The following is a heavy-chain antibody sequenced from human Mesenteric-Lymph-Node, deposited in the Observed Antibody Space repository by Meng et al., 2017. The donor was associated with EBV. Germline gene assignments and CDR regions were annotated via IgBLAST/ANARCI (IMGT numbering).Heavy chain of an antibody. J-gene: IGHJ4*02. D-gene: IGHD5-12*01. CDR3: ARQYSGYDIFDY. CDR2: IIPIFGTA. CDR1: GGTFSSYA. V-gene: IGHV1-69*01. Sequence: QVQLVQSGAGVKKPGSAVKVHCKASGGTFSSYAISWVRQAPGQGLEWMGGIIPIFGTANYAQKFQGRVTITADESTSTAYMELSSLRSEDTAVYYCARQYSGYDIFDYWGQGTLVTVSS.